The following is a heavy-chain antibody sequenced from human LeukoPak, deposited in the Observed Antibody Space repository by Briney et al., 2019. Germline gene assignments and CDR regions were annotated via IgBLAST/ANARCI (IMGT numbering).Heavy chain of an antibody. CDR1: GDTFSRYG. Sequence: ASVKVSCKAPGDTFSRYGFNWVRQAPGQGLEWMGWMNPNSGNTGYAQKFQGRVTMTRNTSISTAYMELSSLRSEDTAVYYCARGDYDSSGYYYGEHYWGQGTLVTVSS. CDR3: ARGDYDSSGYYYGEHY. J-gene: IGHJ4*02. V-gene: IGHV1-8*01. CDR2: MNPNSGNT. D-gene: IGHD3-22*01.